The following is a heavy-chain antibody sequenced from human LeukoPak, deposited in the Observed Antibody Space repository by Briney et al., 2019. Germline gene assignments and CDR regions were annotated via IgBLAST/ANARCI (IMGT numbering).Heavy chain of an antibody. CDR2: IRSKANSYAT. CDR3: TPDYGDYVSFGY. D-gene: IGHD4-17*01. CDR1: GFTFSGSA. Sequence: GGSLRLSCAAPGFTFSGSAMHWVRQASGKGLEWVGRIRSKANSYATAYAASVKGRFTISRDDSKNTAYLQMNSLKTEDTAVYYCTPDYGDYVSFGYWGQGTLVTVSS. V-gene: IGHV3-73*01. J-gene: IGHJ4*02.